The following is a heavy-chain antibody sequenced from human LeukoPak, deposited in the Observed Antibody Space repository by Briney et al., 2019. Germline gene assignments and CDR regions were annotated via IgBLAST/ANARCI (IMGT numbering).Heavy chain of an antibody. V-gene: IGHV3-72*01. CDR1: GFTFSDHY. CDR3: ARDLNY. Sequence: PGGSLRLSCAASGFTFSDHYMDWVRQAPGKGLEWVGRTRNKANSYTTEYAASVKGRFTISRDDSKNSLYLQMNSLKTEDTAVYYCARDLNYWGQGTLVTVST. J-gene: IGHJ4*02. CDR2: TRNKANSYTT.